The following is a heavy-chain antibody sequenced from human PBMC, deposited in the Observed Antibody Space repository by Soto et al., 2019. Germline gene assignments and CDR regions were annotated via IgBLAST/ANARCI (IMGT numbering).Heavy chain of an antibody. CDR3: ARGYCADDICYYFAV. J-gene: IGHJ4*02. CDR1: GYTFTTYD. CDR2: ISTFNGDT. V-gene: IGHV1-18*01. Sequence: QVQLVQSGPEVKKPGASVKVSCETSGYTFTTYDITWVRQAPGQGLEWMGWISTFNGDTKYEEKLQDRVTMTTDTFTATAYMELRSLGSDDTAVYYCARGYCADDICYYFAVGGQGTLVTVSS. D-gene: IGHD2-8*01.